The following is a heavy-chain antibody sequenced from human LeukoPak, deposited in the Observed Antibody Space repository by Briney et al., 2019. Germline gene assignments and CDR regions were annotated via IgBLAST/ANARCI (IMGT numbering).Heavy chain of an antibody. CDR3: ARQRDTASLGAFDI. CDR1: GGSISSYY. CDR2: IYYSGST. J-gene: IGHJ3*02. V-gene: IGHV4-59*01. D-gene: IGHD5-18*01. Sequence: SETLSLTCTVSGGSISSYYWSWIRQPPGKGLEWIGYIYYSGSTNYNPSLKSRVTISVDTSKNQFSLKLSSVTAADTAVYYCARQRDTASLGAFDIWGQGTLVTVSS.